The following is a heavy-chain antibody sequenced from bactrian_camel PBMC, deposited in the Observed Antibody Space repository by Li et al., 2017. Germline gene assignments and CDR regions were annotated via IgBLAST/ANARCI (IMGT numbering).Heavy chain of an antibody. D-gene: IGHD6*01. J-gene: IGHJ4*01. V-gene: IGHV3-3*01. CDR2: IYTSNANT. Sequence: HVQLVESGGGSVQAGGSLRLSCTASGNTFSTTRSMGWIRQPPGKSHEGIAAIYTSNANTYYTDSVKGRFTISQDYAKNTVTLLMNNLTPEDTATYHCAARGGTACSTEYLARADPSYWGQGTQVTVS. CDR3: AARGGTACSTEYLARADPSY. CDR1: GNTFSTTRS.